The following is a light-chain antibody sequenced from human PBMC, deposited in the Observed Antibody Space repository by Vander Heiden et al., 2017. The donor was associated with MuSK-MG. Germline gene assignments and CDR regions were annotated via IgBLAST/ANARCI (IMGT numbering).Light chain of an antibody. J-gene: IGLJ3*02. CDR2: SNN. V-gene: IGLV1-44*01. Sequence: QSVLPQPPSASGTPGQTVTISCSGISSNIGSNTVNWYQQVPGKAPKLLIYSNNQRPSWVPDRFSGSKSGTSASLAISGLQSEDEADYYCAAWDDSLNGRVFGGGTKLTVL. CDR1: SSNIGSNT. CDR3: AAWDDSLNGRV.